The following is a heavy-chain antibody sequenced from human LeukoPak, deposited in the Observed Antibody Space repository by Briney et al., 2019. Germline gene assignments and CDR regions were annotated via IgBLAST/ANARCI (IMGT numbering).Heavy chain of an antibody. CDR2: IKQDGSEK. V-gene: IGHV3-7*01. D-gene: IGHD6-13*01. Sequence: QPGGSLRLSCAASGFTFSSYWMSWVRQAPGKGLEWVANIKQDGSEKYYVDSVKGRFTISRDNAKNSLYLQMNSLRAEDTAVYYCARDQRIAAAGDYYYYMDVWGKGTTVTVSS. J-gene: IGHJ6*03. CDR1: GFTFSSYW. CDR3: ARDQRIAAAGDYYYYMDV.